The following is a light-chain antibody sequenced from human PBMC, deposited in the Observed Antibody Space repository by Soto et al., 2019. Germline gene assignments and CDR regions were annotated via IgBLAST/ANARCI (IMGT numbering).Light chain of an antibody. CDR1: QSVSSSY. J-gene: IGKJ3*01. CDR3: QQYGSSPFT. Sequence: EIVLTQSPGTLSLSPGERATLSCRASQSVSSSYLAWCQQKPGQAPRLLIYGASGRATGIPDRFSGSGSGTDFTLTISRLEPEDFAVYYCQQYGSSPFTFGPGTKVDIK. V-gene: IGKV3-20*01. CDR2: GAS.